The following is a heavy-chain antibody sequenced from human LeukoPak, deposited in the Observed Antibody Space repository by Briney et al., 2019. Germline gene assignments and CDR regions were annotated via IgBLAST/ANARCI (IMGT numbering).Heavy chain of an antibody. V-gene: IGHV3-21*01. CDR3: ARDSTMIVVPWFDP. CDR2: ISSSSSYI. D-gene: IGHD3-22*01. J-gene: IGHJ5*02. Sequence: GGSLRLSCAASGFTFSSYSMNWVRQAPGKGLEWVSSISSSSSYIYYADSVKGRFTISRDNAKNSLYLQMNSLRAEDTAVYYCARDSTMIVVPWFDPWGQGILVTVSS. CDR1: GFTFSSYS.